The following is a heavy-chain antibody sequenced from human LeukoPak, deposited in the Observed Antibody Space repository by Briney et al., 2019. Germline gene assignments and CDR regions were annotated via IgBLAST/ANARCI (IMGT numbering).Heavy chain of an antibody. V-gene: IGHV3-30-3*01. J-gene: IGHJ6*02. D-gene: IGHD3-3*01. CDR1: GFTFSSYA. Sequence: GGSLRLSCAASGFTFSSYAMHWVRQAPGKGLEWEAVISYDGSNKYYADSVKGRFTISRDNSKNTLYLQMNSLRAEDTAVYYCARTLPPTYYDFWSGYWYYYYYGTDVWGQGTTVTVSS. CDR3: ARTLPPTYYDFWSGYWYYYYYGTDV. CDR2: ISYDGSNK.